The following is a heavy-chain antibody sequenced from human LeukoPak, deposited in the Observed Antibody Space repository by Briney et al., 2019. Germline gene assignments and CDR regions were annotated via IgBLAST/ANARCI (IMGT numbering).Heavy chain of an antibody. CDR3: AKGFGNYYGSGSYDY. CDR1: GFTFSNYW. D-gene: IGHD3-10*01. J-gene: IGHJ4*02. Sequence: GGSLRLSCEAAGFTFSNYWMSWVRQAPGKGLEWVANIKRDGSEKYYVDSVKGRFTISRDNSKNTLYLQMNSLRAEDTAVYYCAKGFGNYYGSGSYDYWGQGTLVTVSS. CDR2: IKRDGSEK. V-gene: IGHV3-7*03.